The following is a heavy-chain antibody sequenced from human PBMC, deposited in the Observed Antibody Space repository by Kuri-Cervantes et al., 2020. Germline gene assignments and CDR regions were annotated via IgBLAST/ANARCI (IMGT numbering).Heavy chain of an antibody. D-gene: IGHD3-22*01. CDR2: IYHSGST. V-gene: IGHV4-38-2*01. J-gene: IGHJ3*02. CDR3: ARHGSPYYDSRDPSGAFDI. CDR1: GYSISSGYY. Sequence: ESLKISCAVSGYSISSGYYWCWIQQPPGKGLEWFGSIYHSGSTCYTPSVKRRVTISVDTSKNQFSLKLSSVTAADTAVYYCARHGSPYYDSRDPSGAFDIWGQGTMVTVSS.